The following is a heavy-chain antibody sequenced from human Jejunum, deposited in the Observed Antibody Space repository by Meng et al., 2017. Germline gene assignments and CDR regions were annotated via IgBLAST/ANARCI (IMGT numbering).Heavy chain of an antibody. J-gene: IGHJ4*02. Sequence: GESLKISCAASGFTFSTYAMHWVRQALGKGLEWVSVIGGSGGTTKYADSVKGRFTISRDNSKNTLYLQMNSLRAEDTAVYYCAKDYTEGHYFDYWGQGTLVTVSS. CDR3: AKDYTEGHYFDY. D-gene: IGHD4-11*01. CDR2: IGGSGGTT. CDR1: GFTFSTYA. V-gene: IGHV3-23*01.